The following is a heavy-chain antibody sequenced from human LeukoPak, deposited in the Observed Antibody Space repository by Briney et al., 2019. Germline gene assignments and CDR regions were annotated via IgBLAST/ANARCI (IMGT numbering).Heavy chain of an antibody. CDR2: ISYSGST. CDR3: VRGYSGYPYYLDY. CDR1: GGSISGYY. D-gene: IGHD5-12*01. V-gene: IGHV4-59*08. J-gene: IGHJ4*02. Sequence: SETLSLTCTVSGGSISGYYWTWIRQPPGKGLGWVGYISYSGSTSSHPPLKSRVTISLGMSKSQFSLKLTSVTAADTAVYYCVRGYSGYPYYLDYWGQGTLVTVSS.